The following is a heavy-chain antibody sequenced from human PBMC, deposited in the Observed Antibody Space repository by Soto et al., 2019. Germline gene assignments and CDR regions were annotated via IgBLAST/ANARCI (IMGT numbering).Heavy chain of an antibody. V-gene: IGHV4-39*01. CDR3: ARQSSTSMAARYFDY. CDR2: IYYTGST. D-gene: IGHD6-6*01. CDR1: GGSISSSSYY. J-gene: IGHJ4*02. Sequence: QLQLQESGPGLVKPSETLSLTCTASGGSISSSSYYWGWIRQPQGTGLEWIGTIYYTGSTYYNPSLKSRVTISVDKSKNQFSLKLSSVTAADTAFYFCARQSSTSMAARYFDYWGQGTLVTVSS.